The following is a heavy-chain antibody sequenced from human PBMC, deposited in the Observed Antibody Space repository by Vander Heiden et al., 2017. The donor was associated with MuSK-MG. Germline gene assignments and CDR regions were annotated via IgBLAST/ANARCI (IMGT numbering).Heavy chain of an antibody. CDR1: GYSIRRGYY. V-gene: IGHV4-38-2*02. J-gene: IGHJ2*01. CDR3: ARIDYISTSCSRSWYFDL. CDR2: IYHSGST. Sequence: QVQLQESGPGLVKPSETLSLTCTVSGYSIRRGYYGGWIRQPPGKGLEWIGSIYHSGSTYYNPSLKRRVTISVDTSKNQFSLKLSSVTAANTAVYYCARIDYISTSCSRSWYFDLWGRGTLVTVSS. D-gene: IGHD2-2*01.